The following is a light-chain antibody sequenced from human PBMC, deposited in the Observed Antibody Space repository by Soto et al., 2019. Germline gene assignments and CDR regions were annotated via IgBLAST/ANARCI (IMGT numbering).Light chain of an antibody. CDR3: SSFAGNHNL. V-gene: IGLV2-8*01. Sequence: QSALTQPPSASGSPGQSVTISCTGASSDLGAYDHVSWYQQRPGKAPKLIVYEVTKRPSGVPDRFSGSKSGNTASLTVSGLQAEDEADYYCSSFAGNHNLFGRGTKLTVL. CDR1: SSDLGAYDH. CDR2: EVT. J-gene: IGLJ2*01.